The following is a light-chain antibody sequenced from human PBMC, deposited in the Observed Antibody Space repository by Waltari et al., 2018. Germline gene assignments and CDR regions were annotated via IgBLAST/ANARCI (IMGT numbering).Light chain of an antibody. CDR3: AAWDDSLSGV. CDR2: RNQ. V-gene: IGLV1-47*01. J-gene: IGLJ3*02. Sequence: QSVLTQPPSASGTPGQRVTISCSGSSSNIGSNYVYWYQQLPGTAPKLLSYRNQPRPSGVPDRFSGSRSCTSASLTISGLRSEDEADYYCAAWDDSLSGVFGGGTKLTVL. CDR1: SSNIGSNY.